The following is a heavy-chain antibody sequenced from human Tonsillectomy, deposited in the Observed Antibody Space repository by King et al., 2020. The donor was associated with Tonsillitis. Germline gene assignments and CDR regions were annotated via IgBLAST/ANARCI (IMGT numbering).Heavy chain of an antibody. Sequence: VQLVESGGGLVQPGGSLRLSCAASGFIFSDHYMDWVRQAPGKGPEWVARITNKAKSYATEYAASVKGRFAVSRDDSQTQIYLQMNSLTTEDTAVYYWARDSGRGWYYGFWGQGTLVTVSS. CDR3: ARDSGRGWYYGF. J-gene: IGHJ4*02. CDR2: ITNKAKSYAT. V-gene: IGHV3-72*01. CDR1: GFIFSDHY. D-gene: IGHD6-19*01.